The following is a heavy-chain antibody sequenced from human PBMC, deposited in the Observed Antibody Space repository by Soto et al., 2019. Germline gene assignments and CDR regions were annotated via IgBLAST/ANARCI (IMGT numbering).Heavy chain of an antibody. CDR2: IFPGNSET. CDR1: GYSFSSNW. CDR3: ARHAQVGVAGRGARDYYYGMDV. V-gene: IGHV5-51*01. Sequence: ESLKISCKGSGYSFSSNWIGWVRQMPGKGLEWMGIIFPGNSETRYSPSFQGQVTISADKSSSTAYLQWRSLKASDTAMYYCARHAQVGVAGRGARDYYYGMDVWGQGTTVTVSS. J-gene: IGHJ6*02. D-gene: IGHD6-19*01.